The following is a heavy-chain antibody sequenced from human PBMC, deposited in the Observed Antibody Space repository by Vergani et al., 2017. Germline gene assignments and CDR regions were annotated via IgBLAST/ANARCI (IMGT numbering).Heavy chain of an antibody. CDR3: VRDPSKLGIHNYYYYDFDV. J-gene: IGHJ6*03. D-gene: IGHD3-10*01. CDR2: INPCGGSP. V-gene: IGHV1-46*03. Sequence: QVQLVQSGAEVKKPGASVKLSCKASGYTFTNYYIHWLRQAPGQGLEWMGIINPCGGSPNYAQRFQGRVSMTRDTSMSTIYMELSSMKSEDTAVYYCVRDPSKLGIHNYYYYDFDVWGKGTTVTVSS. CDR1: GYTFTNYY.